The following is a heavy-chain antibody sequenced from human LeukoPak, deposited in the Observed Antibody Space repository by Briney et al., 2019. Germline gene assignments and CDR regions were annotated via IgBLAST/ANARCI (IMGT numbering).Heavy chain of an antibody. V-gene: IGHV4-30-2*01. CDR2: IYHSGST. D-gene: IGHD3-10*01. CDR1: GGSISSGGYS. Sequence: SQTLSLTCAVSGGSISSGGYSWSWIRQPPGKGLELIGYIYHSGSTYYNPSLKSRVTISIDTSKNQFSLKLSSVTAADTAVYYCARSDYGSGNYYWSLDYWGQGTLVTVSS. CDR3: ARSDYGSGNYYWSLDY. J-gene: IGHJ4*02.